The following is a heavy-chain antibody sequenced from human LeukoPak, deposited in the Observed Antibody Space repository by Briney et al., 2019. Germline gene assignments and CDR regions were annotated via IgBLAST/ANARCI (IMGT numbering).Heavy chain of an antibody. Sequence: PSETLSLTCTVSGGSISSSSYYWGWIRQPPGKGLEWIGSIYYSGSTNYNPSLKSRVTISVDTSKNQFSLKLSSVTAADTAVYYCARLRGYSYGLAIYYGMDVWGQGTTVTVSS. CDR3: ARLRGYSYGLAIYYGMDV. J-gene: IGHJ6*02. D-gene: IGHD5-18*01. CDR1: GGSISSSSYY. V-gene: IGHV4-39*07. CDR2: IYYSGST.